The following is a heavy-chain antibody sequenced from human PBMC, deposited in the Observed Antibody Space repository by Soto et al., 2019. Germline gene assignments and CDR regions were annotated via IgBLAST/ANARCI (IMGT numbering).Heavy chain of an antibody. J-gene: IGHJ4*02. V-gene: IGHV3-15*01. D-gene: IGHD6-6*01. CDR1: GFTFTTAW. Sequence: PGGSLRLSCAASGFTFTTAWMIWVRQAPGTGLEWVGHIKTKVEGEATNYAAPVKGRFSISRDDSTSTSTAYMELRSLRYDATAVYYCAIRTGQLPYYFDYWGQGTLVTVSS. CDR3: AIRTGQLPYYFDY. CDR2: IKTKVEGEAT.